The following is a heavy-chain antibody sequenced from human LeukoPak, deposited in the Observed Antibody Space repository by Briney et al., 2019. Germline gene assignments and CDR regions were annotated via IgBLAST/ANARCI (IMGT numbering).Heavy chain of an antibody. V-gene: IGHV4-59*01. CDR2: IYYSGST. J-gene: IGHJ3*02. D-gene: IGHD2-15*01. Sequence: SETLSLTCTVSGGSIRGYYWSWIRQPPGKGLEWIGYIYYSGSTKYNPSLKSRVTISVDTSKNQFSLRLSSVTAADTAVYYCARARLQPPGVAFDIWGHGTMVTVSS. CDR1: GGSIRGYY. CDR3: ARARLQPPGVAFDI.